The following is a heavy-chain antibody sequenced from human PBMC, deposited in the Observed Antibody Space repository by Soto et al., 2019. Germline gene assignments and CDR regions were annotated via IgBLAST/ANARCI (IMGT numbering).Heavy chain of an antibody. J-gene: IGHJ4*02. CDR1: GFTFSSYA. CDR3: AKATLRVVHPLVFDY. Sequence: GWSLRLSCAAAGFTFSSYAMSWVRQAPGKGLEWVSAISGSGGSTYYADSVKGRFTISRDNSKNTRYLQMNSLRAEETAIYYCAKATLRVVHPLVFDYWGQGSLVTVSS. CDR2: ISGSGGST. D-gene: IGHD3-3*01. V-gene: IGHV3-23*01.